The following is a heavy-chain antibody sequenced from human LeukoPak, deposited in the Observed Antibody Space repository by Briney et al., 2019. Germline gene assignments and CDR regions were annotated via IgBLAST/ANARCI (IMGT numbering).Heavy chain of an antibody. V-gene: IGHV1-3*01. CDR3: ARDGRSGPAWYYYCMDV. D-gene: IGHD6-19*01. CDR2: INAGNGNT. Sequence: ASVKVSCKASGYTFTNYTMHWVRQAPGQRLEWMGWINAGNGNTTYSQKFQGRVTITRDTSASTAYMELSSLRSEDTAVYYCARDGRSGPAWYYYCMDVWGKGTTVTVSS. CDR1: GYTFTNYT. J-gene: IGHJ6*04.